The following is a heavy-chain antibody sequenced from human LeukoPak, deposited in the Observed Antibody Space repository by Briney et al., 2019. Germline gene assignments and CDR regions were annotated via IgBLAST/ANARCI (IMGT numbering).Heavy chain of an antibody. J-gene: IGHJ6*02. CDR2: IDRRGSDI. CDR1: GFTFSDHY. V-gene: IGHV3-11*01. CDR3: ARRHYGLDV. Sequence: GGSLRLSCAASGFTFSDHYMTWIRQAPGEGLEWVSYIDRRGSDIYYADSVKGRFTISRDNAKNSLYLQMNSLRAEETAVYYCARRHYGLDVWGHGTTVTVSS.